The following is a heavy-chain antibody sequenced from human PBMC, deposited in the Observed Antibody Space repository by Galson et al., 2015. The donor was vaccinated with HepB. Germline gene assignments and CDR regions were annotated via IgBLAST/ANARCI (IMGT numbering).Heavy chain of an antibody. Sequence: SETLSLTCTVSGGSITIYYWSWIRQPPGKGLEWIGYFYNSGSTNYNPSLKSRVTISGDTSKNQLSLKLSSVTAADTAVYYCARHQKRHGYKNDYWGQGTLVTVSS. V-gene: IGHV4-59*08. CDR2: FYNSGST. CDR1: GGSITIYY. D-gene: IGHD5-24*01. J-gene: IGHJ4*02. CDR3: ARHQKRHGYKNDY.